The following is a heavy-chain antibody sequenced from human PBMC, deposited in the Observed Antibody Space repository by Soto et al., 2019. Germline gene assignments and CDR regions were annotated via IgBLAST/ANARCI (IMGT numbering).Heavy chain of an antibody. J-gene: IGHJ3*02. CDR3: AKDPKRRDNWNHDAFDI. CDR2: FDPEDGET. V-gene: IGHV1-24*01. CDR1: GYTLTELS. Sequence: ASVKVSCKVSGYTLTELSMHWVRQAPGKGLEWMGGFDPEDGETIYAQKFQGRFTISRDNSKNTLYLQMNSLRAEDTAVYYCAKDPKRRDNWNHDAFDIWGQGTMVTVSS. D-gene: IGHD1-20*01.